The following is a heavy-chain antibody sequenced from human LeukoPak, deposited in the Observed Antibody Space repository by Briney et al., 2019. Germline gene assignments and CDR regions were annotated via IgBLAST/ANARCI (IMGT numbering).Heavy chain of an antibody. J-gene: IGHJ4*02. Sequence: GGSLRLSCIVSTFTNNNFAMSWVRQAPGKGLEWVAHISGSGGSTYYADSVKGRFTISRDNSKNTLYLQMNSLRAEDTAVYYCAKDGSYDSSGYYPHDYWGQGTLVTVSS. CDR2: ISGSGGST. V-gene: IGHV3-23*01. CDR1: TFTNNNFA. CDR3: AKDGSYDSSGYYPHDY. D-gene: IGHD3-22*01.